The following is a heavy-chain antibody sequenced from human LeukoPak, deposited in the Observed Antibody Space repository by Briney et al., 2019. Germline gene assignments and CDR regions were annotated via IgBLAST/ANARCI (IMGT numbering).Heavy chain of an antibody. V-gene: IGHV3-23*01. CDR1: EFTFSSYA. J-gene: IGHJ4*02. D-gene: IGHD3-10*02. CDR3: AKPMVGWPLEN. Sequence: GGSLRLSCAASEFTFSSYAMSWVRQAPGKGLESVSAISGSGTYTYYADAVKGRFTISRDNSKNTLYLQMSSLRAEDTAVYYCAKPMVGWPLENWGQGTLVTVSS. CDR2: ISGSGTYT.